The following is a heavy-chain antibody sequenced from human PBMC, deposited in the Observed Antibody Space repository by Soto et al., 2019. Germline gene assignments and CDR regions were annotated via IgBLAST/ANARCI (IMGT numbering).Heavy chain of an antibody. V-gene: IGHV4-59*01. D-gene: IGHD3-10*01. J-gene: IGHJ4*02. CDR3: ARAGLRFGSRFDY. CDR2: ISYSGST. Sequence: QVQLQESGPGLVKPSETLSLTCTVSGGSIRSYYWSWIRQPPGKGLEWIGYISYSGSTSYNPSLNSRVPISVDTSKSHFSLKLNSVTAADTAVYYCARAGLRFGSRFDYWGQGTLVTVSS. CDR1: GGSIRSYY.